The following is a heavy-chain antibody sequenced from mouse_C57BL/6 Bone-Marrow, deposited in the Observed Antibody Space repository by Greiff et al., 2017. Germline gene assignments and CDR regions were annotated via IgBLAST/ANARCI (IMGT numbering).Heavy chain of an antibody. Sequence: VQLVESGAELVRPGTSVKMSCKASGYTFTNYWIGWAKQRPGHGLEWIGDIYPGGGYTNYNEKFKGKATLTADKSSSTAYMQVSSLTSEDSASYYCARDFFGSMDYWGQGTSVTVSA. CDR1: GYTFTNYW. D-gene: IGHD6-1*01. CDR2: IYPGGGYT. CDR3: ARDFFGSMDY. J-gene: IGHJ4*01. V-gene: IGHV1-63*01.